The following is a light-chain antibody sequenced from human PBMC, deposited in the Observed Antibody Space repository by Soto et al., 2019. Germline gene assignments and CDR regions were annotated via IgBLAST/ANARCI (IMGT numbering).Light chain of an antibody. CDR3: SSYTSDWGV. J-gene: IGLJ1*01. V-gene: IGLV2-14*01. CDR2: EVS. CDR1: SSDVGGYDF. Sequence: QSVLTQPASVSGSPGQSITISCTGTSSDVGGYDFVSWYQHHPGKAPKFIIYEVSTRPSGVSNRFSGSKSGNTASLTISGLQAEDEADYYCSSYTSDWGVFGTGTKLTVL.